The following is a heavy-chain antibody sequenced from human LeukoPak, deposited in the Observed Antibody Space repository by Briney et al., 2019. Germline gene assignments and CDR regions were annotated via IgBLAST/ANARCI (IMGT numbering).Heavy chain of an antibody. CDR3: ASLLYGDHQGAFDI. Sequence: PGGSLRLSCAASGFTVSSNYMSCVRQTPGKGLEWVSVIYSGGSTYYADSVKGRFTISRDNSKNTLYLQMNSLRAEDTAVYYCASLLYGDHQGAFDIWGQGTMVTVSS. J-gene: IGHJ3*02. D-gene: IGHD4-17*01. CDR2: IYSGGST. CDR1: GFTVSSNY. V-gene: IGHV3-53*01.